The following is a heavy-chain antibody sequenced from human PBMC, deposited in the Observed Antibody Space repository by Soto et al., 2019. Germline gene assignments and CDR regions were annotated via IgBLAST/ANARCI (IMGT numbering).Heavy chain of an antibody. CDR1: GYTFTSYD. J-gene: IGHJ6*02. CDR2: MNPNSGNT. CDR3: ARGPTRRIQLWLSPSDYCMDV. D-gene: IGHD5-18*01. V-gene: IGHV1-8*01. Sequence: QVQLVQSGAEVKKPGASVKVSCKASGYTFTSYDINWVRQATGQGLEWMGWMNPNSGNTGYAQKFQGRVTMTRNTSISTAYLELGSLRSEDTAVYYCARGPTRRIQLWLSPSDYCMDVWGQGTTVTVSS.